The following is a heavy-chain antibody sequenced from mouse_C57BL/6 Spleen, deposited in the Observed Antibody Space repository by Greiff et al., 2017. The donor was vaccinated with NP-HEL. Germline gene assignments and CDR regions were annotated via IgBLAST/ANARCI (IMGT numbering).Heavy chain of an antibody. CDR1: GYTFTGYW. Sequence: QVQLQQSGAELMKPGASVKLSCKATGYTFTGYWIEWVKQRPGHGLEWIGEILPGRGSTNYNEKFKGKATFTADTSSNTAYMQLSSLTTEDSAIYYCAREGDWGAFAYWGQGTLVTVSA. CDR2: ILPGRGST. D-gene: IGHD4-1*01. J-gene: IGHJ3*01. V-gene: IGHV1-9*01. CDR3: AREGDWGAFAY.